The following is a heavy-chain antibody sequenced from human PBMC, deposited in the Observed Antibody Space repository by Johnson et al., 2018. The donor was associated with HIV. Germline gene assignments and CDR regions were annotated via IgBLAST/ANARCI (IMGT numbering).Heavy chain of an antibody. V-gene: IGHV3-30*18. D-gene: IGHD3-10*01. CDR2: ISYDGSNK. J-gene: IGHJ3*02. CDR3: AKEGITMEVDI. CDR1: GFIFSNYG. Sequence: VQLMESGGGVVQPGKSLRLSCAASGFIFSNYGIHWVRQAPGKGLEWVAVISYDGSNKYYADSVKGRFTISRDNSKNTLYLQMDSLRAEDTAVYYCAKEGITMEVDIWGQGTTVTVSS.